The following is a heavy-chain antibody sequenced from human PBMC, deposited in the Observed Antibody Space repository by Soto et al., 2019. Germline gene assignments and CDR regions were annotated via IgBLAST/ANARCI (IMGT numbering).Heavy chain of an antibody. CDR2: INHRGSS. Sequence: PSETLSLTCAVYGGSFTDYYWSWIRQPPGKGLEWIGEINHRGSSDYNPSLKSRVTTSIDASKNHVTLELTSVTAADTAVYYCARSDNRNSLYGVDVWGQGTAVTVSS. D-gene: IGHD1-7*01. V-gene: IGHV4-34*01. CDR1: GGSFTDYY. J-gene: IGHJ6*02. CDR3: ARSDNRNSLYGVDV.